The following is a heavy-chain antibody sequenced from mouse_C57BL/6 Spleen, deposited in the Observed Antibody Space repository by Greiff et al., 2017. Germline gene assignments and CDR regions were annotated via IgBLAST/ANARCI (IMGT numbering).Heavy chain of an antibody. V-gene: IGHV7-3*01. CDR1: GFTFTDYY. CDR3: ARSLRLGIDY. Sequence: EVKLVESGGGLVQPGGSLSLSCAASGFTFTDYYMSWVRQPPGKALEWLGFIRNKANGYTTEYSASVKGRFTISRDNAHNILYLQMNALRAEDSASYYCARSLRLGIDYWGQGTSVTVSS. J-gene: IGHJ4*01. D-gene: IGHD1-1*01. CDR2: IRNKANGYTT.